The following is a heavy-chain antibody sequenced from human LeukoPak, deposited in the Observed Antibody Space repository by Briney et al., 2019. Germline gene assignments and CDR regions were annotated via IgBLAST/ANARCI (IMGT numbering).Heavy chain of an antibody. D-gene: IGHD3-3*01. Sequence: SETLSLTCTVSGGSISSYYRSWIRQPPGKGLEWIGYIYYSGSTNYNPSLKSRVTISVDTSKNQFSLKLSSVTAADTAVYYCARGSTYYDFWSGPDNWFDPWGQGTLVTVSS. CDR3: ARGSTYYDFWSGPDNWFDP. CDR1: GGSISSYY. CDR2: IYYSGST. J-gene: IGHJ5*02. V-gene: IGHV4-59*01.